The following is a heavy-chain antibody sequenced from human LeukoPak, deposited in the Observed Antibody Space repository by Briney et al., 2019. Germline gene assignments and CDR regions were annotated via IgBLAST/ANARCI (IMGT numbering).Heavy chain of an antibody. V-gene: IGHV4-31*03. CDR2: IYYSGST. Sequence: PSQTLSLTCTVSGGSISSGVYYWGWIRQHPGKGLEWIGYIYYSGSTYYSPSLKSRLTISVDTSKNQFSLKLSSVTAADTAVYYCARDLGGGSFDFWGQGTLVTVSS. J-gene: IGHJ4*02. CDR1: GGSISSGVYY. CDR3: ARDLGGGSFDF. D-gene: IGHD2-15*01.